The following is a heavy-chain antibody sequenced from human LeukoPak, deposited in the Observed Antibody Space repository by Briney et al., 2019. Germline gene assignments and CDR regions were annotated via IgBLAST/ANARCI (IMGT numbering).Heavy chain of an antibody. CDR1: GYSISSGYY. V-gene: IGHV4-38-2*02. CDR2: IYHSGST. D-gene: IGHD5-18*01. Sequence: SETLSLTCTVSGYSISSGYYWGWIRQPPGKGLEWIGSIYHSGSTYYNPSLKSRVTISVDTSKNQFSLKLSSVTAADTAVYYCAKVPLPDTAMVTHGGYWGQGTLVTVSS. CDR3: AKVPLPDTAMVTHGGY. J-gene: IGHJ4*02.